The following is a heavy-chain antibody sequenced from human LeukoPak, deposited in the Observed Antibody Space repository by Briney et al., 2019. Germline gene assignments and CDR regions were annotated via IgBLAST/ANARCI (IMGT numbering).Heavy chain of an antibody. CDR1: GYTFITYW. J-gene: IGHJ3*02. CDR2: IYPGDSYT. V-gene: IGHV5-51*01. CDR3: ARPDDYGGKPAAFDI. D-gene: IGHD4-23*01. Sequence: GESLKISCKGSGYTFITYWIGWVRQMPGKGLEGMGIIYPGDSYTRYSPSFRGQVTISADKSINTAYLQWSRLKASDTAMYYCARPDDYGGKPAAFDIWGQGTMVTVSS.